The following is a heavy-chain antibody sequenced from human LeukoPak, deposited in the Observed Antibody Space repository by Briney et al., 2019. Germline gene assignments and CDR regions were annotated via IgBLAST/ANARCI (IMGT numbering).Heavy chain of an antibody. D-gene: IGHD6-6*01. CDR1: GYTFTGSY. Sequence: ASVRVSCKASGYTFTGSYMHWVRQAPGQGLEYMGWINPKNGGTNPAQKFQGRVTMTRDTSISTAYMELSRLRSDDTAVYYCARSPYWSYSSSSSFGISDYWGQGTLVTVSS. V-gene: IGHV1-2*02. CDR3: ARSPYWSYSSSSSFGISDY. J-gene: IGHJ4*02. CDR2: INPKNGGT.